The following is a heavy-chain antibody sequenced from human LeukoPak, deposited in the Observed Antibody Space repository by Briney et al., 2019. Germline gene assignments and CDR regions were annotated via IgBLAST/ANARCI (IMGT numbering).Heavy chain of an antibody. J-gene: IGHJ6*04. D-gene: IGHD2-8*01. Sequence: PAETLSLTCTVSGDSINTNIYYWGWIRQPPGKGLEWIGHVYYSGSTYSSPSLKSRVTILLDTSNNHFSLRLSSVTAADTAVYYCARLMPGLSTDVWGKGTPVTVSS. CDR2: VYYSGST. CDR1: GDSINTNIYY. CDR3: ARLMPGLSTDV. V-gene: IGHV4-39*07.